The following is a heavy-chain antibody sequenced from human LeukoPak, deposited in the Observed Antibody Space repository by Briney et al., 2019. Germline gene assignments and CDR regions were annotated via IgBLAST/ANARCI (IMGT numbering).Heavy chain of an antibody. CDR3: AREMLYYYDSSGYTLSLRYYFDY. J-gene: IGHJ4*02. CDR2: ISYSGST. D-gene: IGHD3-22*01. V-gene: IGHV4-59*02. Sequence: SETLPLTCTVSGGSGSSDSWSWIRQPPGQGLEWIGYISYSGSTSYNPSLKSRVTISVDPSKSQLSLKLRSVTAADTAVYYCAREMLYYYDSSGYTLSLRYYFDYWGQGTLVTVSS. CDR1: GGSGSSDS.